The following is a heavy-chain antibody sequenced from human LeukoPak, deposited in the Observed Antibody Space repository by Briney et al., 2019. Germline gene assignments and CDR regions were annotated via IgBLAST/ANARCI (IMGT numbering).Heavy chain of an antibody. CDR2: IIPIFGTA. J-gene: IGHJ6*02. CDR3: ARVPRAEWSLYYYYYGMDV. D-gene: IGHD3-3*01. CDR1: GGTFSSYA. Sequence: SVKVSCKASGGTFSSYAISWVRQAPGQGLEWMGGIIPIFGTANYAQKFQGRVTITADESTSTAYMELSSLRSEDTAVYYCARVPRAEWSLYYYYYGMDVWGQGTTVTVSS. V-gene: IGHV1-69*13.